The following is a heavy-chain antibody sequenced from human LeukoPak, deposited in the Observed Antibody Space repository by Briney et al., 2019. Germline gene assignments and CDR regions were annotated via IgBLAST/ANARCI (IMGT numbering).Heavy chain of an antibody. J-gene: IGHJ6*02. Sequence: SGTLSLTCTVSGGTLSSYFWSWVRQPPGKGLEWVGYISYSGSSDYNPSLKSRVTISVDTSQSQFSLELSSVTAADTAVYHCAREAGDSDAAQTDVWGERPTVTVSS. CDR2: ISYSGSS. CDR3: AREAGDSDAAQTDV. D-gene: IGHD6-13*01. V-gene: IGHV4-59*01. CDR1: GGTLSSYF.